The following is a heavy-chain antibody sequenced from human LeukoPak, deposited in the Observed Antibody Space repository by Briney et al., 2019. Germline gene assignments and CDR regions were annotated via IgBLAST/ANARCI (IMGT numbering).Heavy chain of an antibody. Sequence: SETLSLTCTVSGGSISSYYWSRIRQPPGKGLEWIGYIYYSGSTNYNPSLKSRVTISVDTSKNQFSLKLSSVTAADTAMYYCAGDSSSWYGLDGMDVWGQGTTVTVSS. D-gene: IGHD6-13*01. CDR2: IYYSGST. CDR1: GGSISSYY. J-gene: IGHJ6*02. CDR3: AGDSSSWYGLDGMDV. V-gene: IGHV4-59*01.